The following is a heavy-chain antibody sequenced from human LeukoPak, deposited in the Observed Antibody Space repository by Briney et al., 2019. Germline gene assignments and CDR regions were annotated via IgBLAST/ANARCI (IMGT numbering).Heavy chain of an antibody. CDR2: MYHSGST. CDR3: ARDLYGYFQH. V-gene: IGHV4-4*08. Sequence: KTSETLSLTCTVSGGSISSYYWSWIRQPPGKGLEWIGYMYHSGSTNYNPSLKSRVTISVDTSKNQFSLKLNSVTAADTAVYYCARDLYGYFQHWGQGTLVTVSS. J-gene: IGHJ1*01. D-gene: IGHD2-8*01. CDR1: GGSISSYY.